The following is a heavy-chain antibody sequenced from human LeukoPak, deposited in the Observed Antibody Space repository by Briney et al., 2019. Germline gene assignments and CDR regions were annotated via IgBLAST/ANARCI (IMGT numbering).Heavy chain of an antibody. CDR1: GFTFSSYG. D-gene: IGHD5-18*01. CDR3: AKDPNLGYSYGLGGEDYYYMDV. Sequence: AGGSLRLSCAASGFTFSSYGMHWVRQAPGKGLEWVAFIRYDGSNKYYADSVKGRFTISRDNSKNTLYLQMNSLRAEDTAVYYCAKDPNLGYSYGLGGEDYYYMDVWGKGTTVTISS. CDR2: IRYDGSNK. V-gene: IGHV3-30*02. J-gene: IGHJ6*03.